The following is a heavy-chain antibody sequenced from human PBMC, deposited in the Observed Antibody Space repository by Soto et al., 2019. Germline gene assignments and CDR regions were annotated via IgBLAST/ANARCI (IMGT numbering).Heavy chain of an antibody. CDR1: GGSFSRYY. CDR2: INHSGST. D-gene: IGHD3-16*02. V-gene: IGHV4-34*01. J-gene: IGHJ4*02. Sequence: PXATLSLTCAVYGGSFSRYYWSWIRQPAGKGLEWIGEINHSGSTNYNPSLRSRVTISADTSKNQFSLNLSSVTAADTAVYYCARGRDYDYVWGSYRYDLDYWGREPWSPFL. CDR3: ARGRDYDYVWGSYRYDLDY.